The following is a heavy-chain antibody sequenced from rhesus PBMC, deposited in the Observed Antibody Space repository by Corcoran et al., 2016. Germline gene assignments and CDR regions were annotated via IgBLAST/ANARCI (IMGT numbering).Heavy chain of an antibody. V-gene: IGHV4-80*01. CDR1: GASDRNKF. D-gene: IGHD4-23*01. CDR2: IQESGAP. Sequence: VQLQESGPGLVKPSETLSLTCAVSGASDRNKFWSWIRQSPGKGLEWMGEIQESGAPNYHPLFHGRMSISIDGPKTGISLRLRAVTVADTAVYYCARDDTVADDWGQGLMVTVSS. CDR3: ARDDTVADD. J-gene: IGHJ4*01.